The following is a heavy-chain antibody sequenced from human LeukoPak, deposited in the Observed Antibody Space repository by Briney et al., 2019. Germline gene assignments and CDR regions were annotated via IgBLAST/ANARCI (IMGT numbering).Heavy chain of an antibody. V-gene: IGHV4-34*01. Sequence: SETLSLTCAVYGGSFSGYYWSWIRQPPGKGLEWIGEINHSGSTNYNPSLKSRVTISVDTSKNQFSLKLSSVTAADTAVYYCAREAAGTDYWGQGTLVTVSS. CDR2: INHSGST. J-gene: IGHJ4*02. CDR1: GGSFSGYY. CDR3: AREAAGTDY. D-gene: IGHD6-13*01.